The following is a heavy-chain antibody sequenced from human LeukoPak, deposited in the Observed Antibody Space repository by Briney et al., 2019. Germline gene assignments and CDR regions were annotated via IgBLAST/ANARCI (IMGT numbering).Heavy chain of an antibody. CDR2: FDPEDGET. CDR1: GYTLTELS. D-gene: IGHD3-22*01. J-gene: IGHJ4*02. CDR3: ATDTRSSGYYSLN. Sequence: ASVKVSCKVSGYTLTELSMHWVRQAPGKGLVWMGGFDPEDGETIYAQKFQGRVTMTEDTSTDTAYMELSSLRSEDTAVYYCATDTRSSGYYSLNWGQGTLVTVSS. V-gene: IGHV1-24*01.